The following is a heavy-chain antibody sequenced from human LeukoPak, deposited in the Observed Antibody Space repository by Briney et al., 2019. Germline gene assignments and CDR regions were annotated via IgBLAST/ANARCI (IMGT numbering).Heavy chain of an antibody. J-gene: IGHJ4*02. V-gene: IGHV1-3*02. CDR1: GYTFTTNA. CDR2: SNAGSGYT. D-gene: IGHD3-16*01. CDR3: ARAGGGGDYFDY. Sequence: ASVKVSCKASGYTFTTNAIHWVRQAPGQRLEWMGWSNAGSGYTKYSREFQGRVTITTDTSAGTAYMELSSLRSEDMAVYYCARAGGGGDYFDYWGQGTLVTAST.